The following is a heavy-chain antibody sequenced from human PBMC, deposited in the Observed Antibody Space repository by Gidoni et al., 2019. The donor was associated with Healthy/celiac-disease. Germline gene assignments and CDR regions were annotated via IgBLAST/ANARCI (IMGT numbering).Heavy chain of an antibody. D-gene: IGHD2-15*01. CDR2: IYYSGGT. Sequence: QVQLQESGPGLVKPSQTLSLTCTVSGGSISSGGYYWSWIRQHPGKGLEWIGYIYYSGGTYYNPSLKSRVTISVDTSKNQFSLKLSSVTAADTAVYYCARGYCSGGSCYFDYWGQGTLVTVSS. CDR3: ARGYCSGGSCYFDY. V-gene: IGHV4-31*03. CDR1: GGSISSGGYY. J-gene: IGHJ4*02.